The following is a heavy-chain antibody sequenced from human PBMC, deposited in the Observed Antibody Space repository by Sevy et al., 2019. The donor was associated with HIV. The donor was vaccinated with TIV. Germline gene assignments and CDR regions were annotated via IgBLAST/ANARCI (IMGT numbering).Heavy chain of an antibody. J-gene: IGHJ4*02. D-gene: IGHD5-12*01. CDR1: GDSISSYY. CDR2: FYYSGIT. CDR3: ARGIVAYYFDY. Sequence: SETLSLTCTVSGDSISSYYLSWIRQPPGKGLEWIGYFYYSGITNYNPSVKSRVTISVETSRNQISLKLSSVTAADTAVYYCARGIVAYYFDYWGQGTLVTVSS. V-gene: IGHV4-59*01.